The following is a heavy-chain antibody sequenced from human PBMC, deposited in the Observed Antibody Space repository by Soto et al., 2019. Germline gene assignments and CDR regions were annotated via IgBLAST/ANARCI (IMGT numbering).Heavy chain of an antibody. CDR1: GGNIISHS. D-gene: IGHD3-22*01. CDR2: ISSSSYI. V-gene: IGHV3-21*01. CDR3: ARAPYYYDSSGYWAY. Sequence: PCRSLRLRWAASGGNIISHSINCVRQAPGKGLEWVSSISSSSYIYYADSVKGRFTISRDNAKNSLYLQMNSLRAEDTAVYYCARAPYYYDSSGYWAYWGQGTLVTVSS. J-gene: IGHJ4*02.